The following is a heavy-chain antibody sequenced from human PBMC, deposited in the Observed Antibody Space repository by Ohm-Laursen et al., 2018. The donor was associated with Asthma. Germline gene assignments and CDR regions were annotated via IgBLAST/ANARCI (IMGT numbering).Heavy chain of an antibody. CDR2: ISYDGSNK. V-gene: IGHV3-30-3*01. D-gene: IGHD3-22*01. CDR1: GFTFSSYA. J-gene: IGHJ4*02. Sequence: SLRLSCAASGFTFSSYAMHWVRQAPGKGPEWVAVISYDGSNKYYADSVKGRFTISRDNSKNTLYLQMNSLRAEDTAVYYCARDGLDDSSGYFDYWGQGTLVTVSS. CDR3: ARDGLDDSSGYFDY.